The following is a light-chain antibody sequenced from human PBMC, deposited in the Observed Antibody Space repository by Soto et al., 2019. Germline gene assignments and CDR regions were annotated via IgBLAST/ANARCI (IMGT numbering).Light chain of an antibody. Sequence: QSVLTQPASVSGSPGQSITISCTGTSSDVGSYKLVSWYQQHPGKAPKLMIYEGSERPSGVSNRFSGCKSGNTASLTISGLQAEDEADYYCCLYAGSSTSVFGTGTKLTVL. CDR2: EGS. J-gene: IGLJ1*01. CDR3: CLYAGSSTSV. CDR1: SSDVGSYKL. V-gene: IGLV2-23*01.